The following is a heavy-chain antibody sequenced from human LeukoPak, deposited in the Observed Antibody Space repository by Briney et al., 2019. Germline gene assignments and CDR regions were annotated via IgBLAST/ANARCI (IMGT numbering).Heavy chain of an antibody. J-gene: IGHJ4*02. CDR1: GYTFTGYY. Sequence: GASVKVSRKASGYTFTGYYMHWVRQAPGQGLEWMGWINPNSGGTNYAQKFQGRVTMTRDTSISTAYMELSRLRSDDTAVYYCARDNPVTTYYYDSSGYWWGQGTLVTVSS. D-gene: IGHD3-22*01. CDR2: INPNSGGT. CDR3: ARDNPVTTYYYDSSGYW. V-gene: IGHV1-2*02.